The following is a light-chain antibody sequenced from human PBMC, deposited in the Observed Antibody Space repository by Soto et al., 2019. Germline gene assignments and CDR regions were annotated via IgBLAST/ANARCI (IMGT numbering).Light chain of an antibody. V-gene: IGLV2-14*01. Sequence: QSALTQPPSASGSPGHSVTLSCTGTSSDVGGYNYVSWYQQHPGKAPKLIISEVSNRPSGVSNRFSGSKSGNTASLTISGLQAEDEADYYCSSYTSSSTLVFGGGTKVTVL. CDR3: SSYTSSSTLV. CDR2: EVS. CDR1: SSDVGGYNY. J-gene: IGLJ2*01.